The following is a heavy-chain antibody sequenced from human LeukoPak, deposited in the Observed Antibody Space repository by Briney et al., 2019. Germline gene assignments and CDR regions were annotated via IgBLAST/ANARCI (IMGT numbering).Heavy chain of an antibody. D-gene: IGHD3-10*01. J-gene: IGHJ5*02. CDR3: ARAEPSITMVRGVIWFDP. CDR1: GGSISSGDYY. Sequence: PSETLSLTCTVSGGSISSGDYYWSWIRQHPGKGLEWIGYIYYSGSTYYNPSLKSRVTISVDTSKNQFSLKLSSVTAADTAVYYCARAEPSITMVRGVIWFDPWGQGTLVTVSS. CDR2: IYYSGST. V-gene: IGHV4-31*03.